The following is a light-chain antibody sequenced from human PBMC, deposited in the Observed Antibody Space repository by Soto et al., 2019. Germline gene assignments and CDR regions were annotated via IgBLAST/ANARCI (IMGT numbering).Light chain of an antibody. CDR2: ATS. Sequence: DLQMTQSPSSLSASVGDRVTITCRASQSISTYVNWYQQKPGKAPTLLIYATSNLQSGVPSRFSGSGSVTEFALTISSLQPEDCATYYCHQTYNTPQTFGQGTKVEI. J-gene: IGKJ1*01. V-gene: IGKV1-39*01. CDR3: HQTYNTPQT. CDR1: QSISTY.